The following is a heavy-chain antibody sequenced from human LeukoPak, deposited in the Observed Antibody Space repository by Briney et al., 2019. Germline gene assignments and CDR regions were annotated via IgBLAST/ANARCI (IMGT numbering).Heavy chain of an antibody. CDR1: GFTFSGSA. Sequence: QPGGSLRLSCAASGFTFSGSAMHWVRQASGKGLEWVGPIRSKANSYATAYAASVKGRVTISRDDSKNTAYLQMNSLKTEDTAVYYCTRHRSGSSSTNWFDPWGQGTLVTVSS. V-gene: IGHV3-73*01. J-gene: IGHJ5*02. D-gene: IGHD1-26*01. CDR2: IRSKANSYAT. CDR3: TRHRSGSSSTNWFDP.